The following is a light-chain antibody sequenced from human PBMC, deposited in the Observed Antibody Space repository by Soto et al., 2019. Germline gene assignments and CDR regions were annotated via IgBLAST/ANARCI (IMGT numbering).Light chain of an antibody. CDR2: SNY. CDR3: ASWDDSLNNVL. Sequence: QSVLTRPPSLSGTPGQRVTISCSGSDSNIGGNVVSWYQQLPGAAPKLLLFSNYQRPSGVPDRFSGSKSGTSASLAISGLQSEDEGDYYCASWDDSLNNVLFGGGTKLTVL. J-gene: IGLJ2*01. CDR1: DSNIGGNV. V-gene: IGLV1-44*01.